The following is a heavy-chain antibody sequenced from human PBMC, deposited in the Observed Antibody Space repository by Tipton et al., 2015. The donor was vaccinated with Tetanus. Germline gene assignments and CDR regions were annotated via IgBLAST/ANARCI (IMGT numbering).Heavy chain of an antibody. V-gene: IGHV3-53*01. CDR1: GFDVSSNY. J-gene: IGHJ5*02. CDR3: ARDPGHGSGTESGP. Sequence: SLRLSCAASGFDVSSNYMSCVRQATGQGLEWVSVIYSDGHTYYADSVKGRFTISRDNSKNTLYLQMNSLRAEDTAMYYCARDPGHGSGTESGPCGQGTLFTFS. D-gene: IGHD3-10*01. CDR2: IYSDGHT.